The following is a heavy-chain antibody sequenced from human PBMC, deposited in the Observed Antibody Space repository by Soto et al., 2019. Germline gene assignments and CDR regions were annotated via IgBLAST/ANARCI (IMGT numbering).Heavy chain of an antibody. CDR1: GFSFSNYE. V-gene: IGHV3-48*03. D-gene: IGHD2-2*02. J-gene: IGHJ4*02. Sequence: VQLVESGGGLVQPGGSLRLSCAASGFSFSNYEMNWVRQAPGKGLEWISYITSSGGAVFYADSVKGRFTISRDNAKDSLFLQMNSLRVEDTAVYYCARGDCSSTCYIGYWGQGARVNVSS. CDR2: ITSSGGAV. CDR3: ARGDCSSTCYIGY.